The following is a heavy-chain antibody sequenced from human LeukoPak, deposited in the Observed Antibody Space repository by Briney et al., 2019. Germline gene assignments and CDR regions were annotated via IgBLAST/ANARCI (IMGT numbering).Heavy chain of an antibody. CDR2: ISGSGGDT. CDR3: AKRAPMVRGRTDYQYGMDV. J-gene: IGHJ6*02. CDR1: GFTISSYG. V-gene: IGHV3-23*01. Sequence: PGGSLRLSCAGSGFTISSYGMSWVRQAPGKGLEWVSAISGSGGDTYYADSVKGRFTISRDNSKNTLYMQMNSLGAEDTAVYYCAKRAPMVRGRTDYQYGMDVWGQGTTVTVSS. D-gene: IGHD3-10*01.